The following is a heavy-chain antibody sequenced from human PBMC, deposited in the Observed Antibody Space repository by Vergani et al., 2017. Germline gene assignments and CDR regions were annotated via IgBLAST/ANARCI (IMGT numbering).Heavy chain of an antibody. CDR3: AGQHMYSSGCYPFDY. V-gene: IGHV4-61*02. CDR1: GGSISSGSYY. J-gene: IGHJ4*02. D-gene: IGHD6-19*01. Sequence: QVQLQESGPGLVKPSQTLSLTCTVSGGSISSGSYYWSWIRQPAGKGLEWIGRIYTSGSTNYNPSLKSRVTISVDTSKNQFSLKLSSVTAAATAVYYCAGQHMYSSGCYPFDYWGQGTLVTVSS. CDR2: IYTSGST.